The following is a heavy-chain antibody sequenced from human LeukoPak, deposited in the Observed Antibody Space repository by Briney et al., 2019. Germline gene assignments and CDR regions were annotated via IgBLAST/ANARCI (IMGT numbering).Heavy chain of an antibody. CDR1: GFSFRRFW. D-gene: IGHD1-1*01. V-gene: IGHV3-7*01. Sequence: GGSLRLSCAGSGFSFRRFWMTWVRQAPGRGLECVANINGDGDGKRYADSVKDRFTISRDNARSLVFLQIHSLRDEDTALYYCARDSSPDSATTYYDALDMWGQGTMVTVSS. CDR2: INGDGDGK. J-gene: IGHJ3*02. CDR3: ARDSSPDSATTYYDALDM.